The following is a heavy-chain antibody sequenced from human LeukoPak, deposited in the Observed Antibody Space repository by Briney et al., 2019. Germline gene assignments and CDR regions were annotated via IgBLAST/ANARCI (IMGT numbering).Heavy chain of an antibody. D-gene: IGHD2-21*02. CDR2: IYYSGST. V-gene: IGHV4-59*01. CDR1: GGSLSSYY. J-gene: IGHJ4*02. Sequence: SETLSLTCTVSGGSLSSYYWSWIRQPPGKGLEWIGYIYYSGSTNYNPSLKSRVTISVDTSKNQFSLKLSSVTAADTAVYYCARDCGGDCYSGDYYFDYWGQGTLVTVSS. CDR3: ARDCGGDCYSGDYYFDY.